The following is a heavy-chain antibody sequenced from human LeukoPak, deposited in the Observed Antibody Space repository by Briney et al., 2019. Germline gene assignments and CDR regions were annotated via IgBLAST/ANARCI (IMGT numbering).Heavy chain of an antibody. D-gene: IGHD3-22*01. J-gene: IGHJ3*02. CDR1: GFSLSTSGMR. V-gene: IGHV2-70*04. CDR2: IDWDDDK. Sequence: SGPTLVNPTQTLTLTCTFSGFSLSTSGMRVSWIRQPPGKALEWLARIDWDDDKFYSTSLKTRLTISKDTSKNQVVLTITNMDPVDTATYHCARAIRYDSSRGAFDIWGQGTMVTVSS. CDR3: ARAIRYDSSRGAFDI.